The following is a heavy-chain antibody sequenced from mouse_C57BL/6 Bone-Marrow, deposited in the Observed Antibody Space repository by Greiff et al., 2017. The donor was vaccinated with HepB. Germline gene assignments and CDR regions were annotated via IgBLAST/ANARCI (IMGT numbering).Heavy chain of an antibody. CDR3: ARSGGTTVVASFDY. CDR1: GYTFTDYY. J-gene: IGHJ2*01. D-gene: IGHD1-1*01. Sequence: VQLQQSGPELVKPGASVKISCKASGYTFTDYYMNWVKQSHGKSLEWIGDINPNNGGTSYNQKFKGKATLTVDKSSSTAYMELRSLTSEDSAVYYCARSGGTTVVASFDYWGQGTTLTVSS. V-gene: IGHV1-26*01. CDR2: INPNNGGT.